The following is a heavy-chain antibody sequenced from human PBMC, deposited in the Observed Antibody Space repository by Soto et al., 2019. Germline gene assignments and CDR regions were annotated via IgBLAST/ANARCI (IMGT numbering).Heavy chain of an antibody. CDR1: GYNCTNLG. Sequence: ASGYNCTNLGISCVRQTTGQGLEWMGWINVYNGNTKYAQKVQGRVTMTTDTSTSTAYMELRSLRSDDTAVYYCARGXGSGSYYNQYNWFDPWGQGTLVTVSS. CDR2: INVYNGNT. D-gene: IGHD3-10*01. J-gene: IGHJ5*02. CDR3: ARGXGSGSYYNQYNWFDP. V-gene: IGHV1-18*04.